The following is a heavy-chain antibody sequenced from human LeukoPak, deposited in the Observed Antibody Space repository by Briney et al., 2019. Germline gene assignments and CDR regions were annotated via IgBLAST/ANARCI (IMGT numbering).Heavy chain of an antibody. J-gene: IGHJ6*04. CDR3: AELGITMIGGV. Sequence: GGSLRLSCAASGFTFSTYVMSWVRQAPGKGLEWVSAISGSGGSTYYADSVKGRFTISRDNSKNTLYLQMNSLRAEDTAVYYCAELGITMIGGVWGKGTTVTISS. V-gene: IGHV3-23*01. D-gene: IGHD3-10*02. CDR1: GFTFSTYV. CDR2: ISGSGGST.